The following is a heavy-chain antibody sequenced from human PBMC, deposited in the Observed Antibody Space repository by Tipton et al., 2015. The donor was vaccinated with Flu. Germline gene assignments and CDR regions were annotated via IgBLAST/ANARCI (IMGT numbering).Heavy chain of an antibody. Sequence: TLSLTCSVSGGSVNYFYWNWIRQPPGKALEWIGYIYYSGSTNYNPSLKSRVTISVDTSKNQFSLKLSSVTAADTAVYYCATEYRGGGNRYYFDYWGQGTLVTVSS. V-gene: IGHV4-59*02. D-gene: IGHD4-23*01. CDR1: GGSVNYFY. CDR3: ATEYRGGGNRYYFDY. CDR2: IYYSGST. J-gene: IGHJ4*02.